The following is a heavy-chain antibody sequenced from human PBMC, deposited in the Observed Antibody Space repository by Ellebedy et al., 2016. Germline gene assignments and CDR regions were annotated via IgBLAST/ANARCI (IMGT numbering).Heavy chain of an antibody. J-gene: IGHJ6*02. V-gene: IGHV3-11*05. D-gene: IGHD3-10*01. Sequence: GGSLRLXXAASGLTLSDYYMTWVRQAPGKGLEWVSYTSNNGLDTSYVDSVKGRFTMSRDNGKNSVYLQMDSPRAEDIAVYYCARDRGRYYGSGSPYYGMDVWGQGTTVIVSS. CDR1: GLTLSDYY. CDR2: TSNNGLDT. CDR3: ARDRGRYYGSGSPYYGMDV.